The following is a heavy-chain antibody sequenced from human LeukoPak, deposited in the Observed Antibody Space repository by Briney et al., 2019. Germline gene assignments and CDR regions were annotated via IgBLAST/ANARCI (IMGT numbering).Heavy chain of an antibody. Sequence: EASVKVSCKASGYTFTGYYMHWVRQAPGQGLEWMGWMNPNSGNTGYAQEFQGRVTMTRNTSISTAYMELSSLRSEDTAVYYCARGVVYYGSGSYYKDWGQGTLVTVSS. V-gene: IGHV1-8*02. CDR2: MNPNSGNT. CDR1: GYTFTGYY. D-gene: IGHD3-10*01. CDR3: ARGVVYYGSGSYYKD. J-gene: IGHJ4*02.